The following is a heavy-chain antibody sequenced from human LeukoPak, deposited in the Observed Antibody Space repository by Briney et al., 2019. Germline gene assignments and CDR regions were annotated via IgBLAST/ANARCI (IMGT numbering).Heavy chain of an antibody. CDR1: GYSISSGYY. CDR3: ARLYYYDSSAYGAFDI. CDR2: IYHSGST. Sequence: SETLSLTCTVSGYSISSGYYWGWIRQPPGKGLEWIGSIYHSGSTYYSPSLKSRVTISVDTSKNQFSLKLSSVTAADTAVYYCARLYYYDSSAYGAFDIWGQGTMVTVSS. D-gene: IGHD3-22*01. J-gene: IGHJ3*02. V-gene: IGHV4-38-2*02.